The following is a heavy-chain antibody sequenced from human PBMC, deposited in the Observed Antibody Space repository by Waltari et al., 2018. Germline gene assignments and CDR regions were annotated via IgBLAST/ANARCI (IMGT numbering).Heavy chain of an antibody. CDR2: IYYSVST. J-gene: IGHJ6*02. Sequence: QVQLQESGPGLVKPSETLSLTCTVSGGSISTYYWSWIRQPPGKGLEWIGYIYYSVSTNYNPSLKSRVTISVDTSKNQFSLKLTSVTAADTAVYYCARGGTTRNGMDVWGQGTTVTVS. D-gene: IGHD1-1*01. CDR1: GGSISTYY. CDR3: ARGGTTRNGMDV. V-gene: IGHV4-59*01.